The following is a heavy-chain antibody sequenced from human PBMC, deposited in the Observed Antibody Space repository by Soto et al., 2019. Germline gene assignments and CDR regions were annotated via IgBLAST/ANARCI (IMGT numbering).Heavy chain of an antibody. CDR1: GFTFSSYA. V-gene: IGHV3-30-3*01. Sequence: QVQLVESGGGVVQPGRSLRLSCAASGFTFSSYAMHWVRQAPGKGLEWVAVISDDGSNKYYADSVKGRFTISRDNSKNTLYLQMNSLRAEDTAVYYCARVIRNYSDYWGQGTLVTVSS. J-gene: IGHJ4*02. CDR2: ISDDGSNK. D-gene: IGHD3-10*01. CDR3: ARVIRNYSDY.